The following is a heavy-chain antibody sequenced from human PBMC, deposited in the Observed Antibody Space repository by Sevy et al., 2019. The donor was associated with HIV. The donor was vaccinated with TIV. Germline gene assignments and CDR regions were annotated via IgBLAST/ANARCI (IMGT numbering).Heavy chain of an antibody. CDR2: IYWDDDK. Sequence: SGPTLVNPTQTLTLTCTFSGSSLSTSGVGVGWIRQPPGKALEWLALIYWDDDKRYSPSLKSRLTITKDTSKNQVVLTMTNMDPVDTATYYCAHNIHIASGWSGVPYFDYWGQGTLVTVSS. V-gene: IGHV2-5*02. CDR3: AHNIHIASGWSGVPYFDY. CDR1: GSSLSTSGVG. J-gene: IGHJ4*02. D-gene: IGHD6-19*01.